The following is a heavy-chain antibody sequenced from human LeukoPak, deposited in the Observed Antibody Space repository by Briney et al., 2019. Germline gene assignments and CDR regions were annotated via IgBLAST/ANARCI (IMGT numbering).Heavy chain of an antibody. CDR2: MSYSGTT. J-gene: IGHJ4*02. V-gene: IGHV4-39*01. CDR1: GGSISDSTYY. CDR3: ANRGIYGYFNY. Sequence: SETLSLTCTVTGGSISDSTYYWGWVRQPPGKGLEWIGSMSYSGTTYYNPPLKSRVLISADTSKNQFSLRLTSVTAADTAVYYCANRGIYGYFNYWGQGTLVTVSP. D-gene: IGHD3-10*01.